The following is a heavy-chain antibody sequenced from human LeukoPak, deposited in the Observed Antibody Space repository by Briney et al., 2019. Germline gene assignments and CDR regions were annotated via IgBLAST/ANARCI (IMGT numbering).Heavy chain of an antibody. D-gene: IGHD3-9*01. J-gene: IGHJ4*02. CDR1: GYTFTGYY. Sequence: GASVKVSCKASGYTFTGYYMHWGRQAPGQGLEWMGWINPNSGGTNYAQKFQGRVTMTRDTSISTAYMELSRLRSDDTAVYYCARDGDDILTEKTNFDYWGQGTLVTVSS. CDR2: INPNSGGT. V-gene: IGHV1-2*02. CDR3: ARDGDDILTEKTNFDY.